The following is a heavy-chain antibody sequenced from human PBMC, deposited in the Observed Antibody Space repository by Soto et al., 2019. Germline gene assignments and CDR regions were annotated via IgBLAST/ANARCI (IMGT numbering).Heavy chain of an antibody. Sequence: QTLPLTCAISGGRVSSIRAAWNWIRQSPSRGLEWLGRTYYRSKWYNDYAVSVKSRITINPDTSKNQFSLQLNSVTPEDTAVYYCARAEAIGVYYYYYMDVWGKGTTVTVSS. CDR3: ARAEAIGVYYYYYMDV. V-gene: IGHV6-1*01. CDR2: TYYRSKWYN. D-gene: IGHD3-22*01. CDR1: GGRVSSIRAA. J-gene: IGHJ6*03.